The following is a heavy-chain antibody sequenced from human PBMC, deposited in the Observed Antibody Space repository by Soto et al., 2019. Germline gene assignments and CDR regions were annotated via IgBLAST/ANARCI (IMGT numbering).Heavy chain of an antibody. J-gene: IGHJ1*01. D-gene: IGHD2-15*01. CDR2: IYYSGST. CDR1: GGSISSGGYY. V-gene: IGHV4-31*03. CDR3: ARDSGGYCSGGSCSSYFQH. Sequence: QVQLQESGPGLVKPSQTLSLTCTVSGGSISSGGYYWSWIRQHPVTGLEWIGYIYYSGSTYYNPSLKSRVTISVDTSKNQFSLKLSSVTAADTAVYYCARDSGGYCSGGSCSSYFQHWGQGTLVTVSS.